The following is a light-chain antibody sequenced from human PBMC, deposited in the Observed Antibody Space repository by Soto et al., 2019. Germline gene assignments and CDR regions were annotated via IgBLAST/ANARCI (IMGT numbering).Light chain of an antibody. CDR3: QQYSDYST. J-gene: IGKJ1*01. CDR1: QSISRW. CDR2: DAS. Sequence: DIQTTQSPSALSASVGDRVTITCRASQSISRWLAWYQQKTGKAPKLLIYDASALQSGVPSRFSGSGSGTEFTLTISSLQPDDFATYYCQQYSDYSTFGQGTKVDIK. V-gene: IGKV1-5*01.